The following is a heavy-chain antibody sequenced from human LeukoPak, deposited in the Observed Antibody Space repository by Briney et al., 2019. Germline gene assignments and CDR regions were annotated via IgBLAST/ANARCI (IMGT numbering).Heavy chain of an antibody. V-gene: IGHV4-38-2*02. J-gene: IGHJ4*02. CDR2: IYHSGST. CDR3: ARERGSLTGYLSIDY. CDR1: GYSISSGYY. Sequence: NPSETLSLTCTVSGYSISSGYYWGWIRQPPGKGLEWIGSIYHSGSTYYNPSLKSRVTISVDTSKNQFSLQLRSVTAGDTAVYYCARERGSLTGYLSIDYWGQGTLVTVSS. D-gene: IGHD3-9*01.